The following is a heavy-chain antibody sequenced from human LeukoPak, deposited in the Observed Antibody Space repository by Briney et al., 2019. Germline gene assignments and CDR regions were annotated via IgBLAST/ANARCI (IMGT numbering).Heavy chain of an antibody. J-gene: IGHJ3*01. CDR1: GDSINSGGYS. CDR2: LYHSGNI. Sequence: SETLSLTCAVSGDSINSGGYSWNWIRQAPGKGLEWIGRLYHSGNIYYNTSLNSRVTISVDRSKNQLSLSLSSVTAADTAVYFCARDRIDAFDFWGQGTMVTVSS. CDR3: ARDRIDAFDF. V-gene: IGHV4-30-2*01.